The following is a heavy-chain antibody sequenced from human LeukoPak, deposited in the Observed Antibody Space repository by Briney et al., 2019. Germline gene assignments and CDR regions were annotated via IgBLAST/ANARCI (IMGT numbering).Heavy chain of an antibody. CDR2: ISSSSSTT. CDR3: ARTDGFDI. V-gene: IGHV3-48*02. CDR1: GFTISSYS. Sequence: AGGSLRLSCAESGFTISSYSITWVRQAPGKGLEWVSYISSSSSTTYYADSVKGRFTISRDNAKSSVYLQMNSLRDEDTAVYYCARTDGFDIWGQGTMVTVSS. J-gene: IGHJ3*02.